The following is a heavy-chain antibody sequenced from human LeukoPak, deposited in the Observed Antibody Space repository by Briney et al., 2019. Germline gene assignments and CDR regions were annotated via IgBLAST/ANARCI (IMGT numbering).Heavy chain of an antibody. CDR2: IVGSGGTT. Sequence: PGGSLRLSCAASGFTFNNFAMSWVRQAPGKGLEWASAIVGSGGTTFYADSVKGRFTISRDNSKNTVYLQMDSLRAEDTAVYYCAKARLSTGWAYSDYWGQGTLVTVSS. CDR3: AKARLSTGWAYSDY. V-gene: IGHV3-23*01. D-gene: IGHD6-19*01. CDR1: GFTFNNFA. J-gene: IGHJ4*02.